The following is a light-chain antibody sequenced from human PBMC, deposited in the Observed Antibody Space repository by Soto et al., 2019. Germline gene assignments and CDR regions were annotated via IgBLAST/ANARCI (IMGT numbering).Light chain of an antibody. V-gene: IGLV1-44*01. Sequence: QSVLTQPPSASGTPGQRVTISCSGSSSNIGSNTVNWYQQLPGTAPKLLIYSNNQRPSAVPDRFSGSQSGTSASLAISGLQSEDEVDYYCAAWDDSLTGYVFGTGTKLTVL. CDR3: AAWDDSLTGYV. CDR2: SNN. J-gene: IGLJ1*01. CDR1: SSNIGSNT.